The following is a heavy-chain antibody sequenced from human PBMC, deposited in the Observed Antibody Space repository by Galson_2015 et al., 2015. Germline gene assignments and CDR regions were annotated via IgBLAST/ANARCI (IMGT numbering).Heavy chain of an antibody. Sequence: SLRLSCAASGFTFSNYGMHWVRQAPGKGLEWVAVIWYDGTNKYYIDSVKGRFTISRDNSKNTLYLQMNSLRAEDTAVYYCAREVSATYCSSTSCSLRADAFDIWGQGTMVTVSS. CDR3: AREVSATYCSSTSCSLRADAFDI. D-gene: IGHD2-2*01. CDR1: GFTFSNYG. V-gene: IGHV3-33*01. CDR2: IWYDGTNK. J-gene: IGHJ3*02.